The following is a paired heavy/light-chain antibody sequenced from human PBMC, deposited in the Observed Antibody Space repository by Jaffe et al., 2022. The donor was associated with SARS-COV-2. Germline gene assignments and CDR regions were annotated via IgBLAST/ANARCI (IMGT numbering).Heavy chain of an antibody. V-gene: IGHV4-34*01. D-gene: IGHD3-10*01. J-gene: IGHJ5*02. CDR2: INHSGSS. Sequence: QVQLKQWGAGLLKPSETLSLTCAVYGGSFSGYYWSWFRQPPGKGLEWMGEINHSGSSDYNASLKSRVTISVDTSKNQLSLKVSSVTAADTAVYYCARGRSMVRGVKSNWFDPWGQGTLVAVSS. CDR1: GGSFSGYY. CDR3: ARGRSMVRGVKSNWFDP.
Light chain of an antibody. V-gene: IGKV4-1*01. CDR2: WAS. Sequence: DIVMTQSPDSLAVSLGERATINCKSSQSVSYSSNNKNYLAWYQQKPGQPPKLLIYWASSRESGIPDRFSGSGSGTDFTLTISSLQAEDVAVYYCQQYYSVPWTFGQGTKVEIK. CDR1: QSVSYSSNNKNY. J-gene: IGKJ1*01. CDR3: QQYYSVPWT.